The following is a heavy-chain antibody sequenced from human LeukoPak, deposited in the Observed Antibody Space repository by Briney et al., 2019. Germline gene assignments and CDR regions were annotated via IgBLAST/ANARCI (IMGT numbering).Heavy chain of an antibody. D-gene: IGHD6-6*01. CDR3: ARIRPGNYFDY. Sequence: GGSLRLSCAASGFTFSSYAMHWVRQAPGKGLEWVAVTSYDGSNKYYADSVKGRFTISRDNSKKTLYLQMNSLRAEDTAVYFCARIRPGNYFDYWGQGALVTVSS. CDR1: GFTFSSYA. V-gene: IGHV3-30*04. CDR2: TSYDGSNK. J-gene: IGHJ4*02.